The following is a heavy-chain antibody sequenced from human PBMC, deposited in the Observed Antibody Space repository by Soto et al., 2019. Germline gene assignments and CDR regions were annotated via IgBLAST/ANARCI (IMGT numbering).Heavy chain of an antibody. CDR1: GGSISSGGYY. CDR3: AASGSNGQFDF. D-gene: IGHD3-10*01. V-gene: IGHV4-61*08. J-gene: IGHJ4*02. Sequence: PSETLSLTCTVSGGSISSGGYYWSWIRQHPGKGLEWIGYIYYSGSTNYNPSLKSRVTISVDTSKNQFSLKLSSVTAADTAVYYCAASGSNGQFDFWAQGTLVTVSS. CDR2: IYYSGST.